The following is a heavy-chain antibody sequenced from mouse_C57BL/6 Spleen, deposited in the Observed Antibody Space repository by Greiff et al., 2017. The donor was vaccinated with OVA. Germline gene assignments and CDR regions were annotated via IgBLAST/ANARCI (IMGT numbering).Heavy chain of an antibody. CDR2: IYPGSGST. D-gene: IGHD2-3*01. CDR3: ARFDGYYGFAY. Sequence: VQLQQPGAELVKPGASVKMSCTASGYTFTSYWIPWVKQRPGQGLEWIGDIYPGSGSTNYNEKFKSKATLTVDASSSTAYMQLSSRTSEDSAVYYCARFDGYYGFAYWGQGTLVTVSA. J-gene: IGHJ3*01. CDR1: GYTFTSYW. V-gene: IGHV1-55*01.